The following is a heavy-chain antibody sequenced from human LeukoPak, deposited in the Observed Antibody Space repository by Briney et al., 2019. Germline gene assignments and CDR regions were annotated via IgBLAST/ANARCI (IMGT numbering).Heavy chain of an antibody. CDR2: IYSGGTT. Sequence: GGSLRLSCAASGFTVSSNYMSWVRQAPGKGLEGVSVIYSGGTTYYADSVKGRFTISRDNSKNTLYLQMNSLRAEDTAVYYCARGNSSSGAIFDYWGQGTLVTVSS. CDR1: GFTVSSNY. V-gene: IGHV3-66*01. J-gene: IGHJ4*02. CDR3: ARGNSSSGAIFDY. D-gene: IGHD6-13*01.